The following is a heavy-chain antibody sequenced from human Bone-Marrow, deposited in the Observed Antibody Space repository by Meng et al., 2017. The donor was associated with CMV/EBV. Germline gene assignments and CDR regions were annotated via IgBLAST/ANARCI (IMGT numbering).Heavy chain of an antibody. D-gene: IGHD2-2*01. Sequence: SVKVSCKASGGTFSNFAISWVRQAPGQGLEWMGGIIPIFGTTNYAQKFQGRVTITTDESTGTAYMELTSLRSEDTAIYYCARDGVVPAVYGMDVWGQGTTVTVSS. J-gene: IGHJ6*02. V-gene: IGHV1-69*05. CDR3: ARDGVVPAVYGMDV. CDR2: IIPIFGTT. CDR1: GGTFSNFA.